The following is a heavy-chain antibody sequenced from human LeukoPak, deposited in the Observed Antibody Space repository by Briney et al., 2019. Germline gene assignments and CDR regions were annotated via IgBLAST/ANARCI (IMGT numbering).Heavy chain of an antibody. CDR1: GFTFSSYA. CDR3: AKGNSSGYRYYYGMDV. Sequence: GGSLRISCAASGFTFSSYAMSWVRQAPGNGLEWVSAISGSGGSTYYADSVKGRFTISRDNSKNTLYLQMNSLRAEDTAVYYCAKGNSSGYRYYYGMDVWGQGTTVTVSS. V-gene: IGHV3-23*01. J-gene: IGHJ6*02. CDR2: ISGSGGST. D-gene: IGHD3-22*01.